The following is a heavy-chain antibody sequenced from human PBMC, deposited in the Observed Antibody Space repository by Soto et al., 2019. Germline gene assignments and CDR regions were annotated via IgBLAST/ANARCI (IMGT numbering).Heavy chain of an antibody. Sequence: DVRLVESGGGFIQPGGSLRLSCAASGFSFEEYEMNWVRQAPGQGLEWVSYINQYGKITYYADSVKGRFTVSRDDAKNSLFVQMDSLRAEDTALYYCARAAWSDEGWDHWGQGILVTVAS. CDR2: INQYGKIT. V-gene: IGHV3-48*03. J-gene: IGHJ4*02. CDR3: ARAAWSDEGWDH. D-gene: IGHD1-26*01. CDR1: GFSFEEYE.